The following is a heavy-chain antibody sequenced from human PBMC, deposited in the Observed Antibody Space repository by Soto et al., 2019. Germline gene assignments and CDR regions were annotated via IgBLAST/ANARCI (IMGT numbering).Heavy chain of an antibody. CDR2: IYYSGST. J-gene: IGHJ4*02. CDR1: GGSISSSSYY. CDR3: ARRLKFLSHFEY. V-gene: IGHV4-39*01. D-gene: IGHD2-21*01. Sequence: PSETLSLTCTVSGGSISSSSYYWGWIRQPPGKGLEWIGSIYYSGSTYYNPSLKSRVTISVDTSKNQFSLKLSSVTAADTAVYYCARRLKFLSHFEYWGQGTLVTVSS.